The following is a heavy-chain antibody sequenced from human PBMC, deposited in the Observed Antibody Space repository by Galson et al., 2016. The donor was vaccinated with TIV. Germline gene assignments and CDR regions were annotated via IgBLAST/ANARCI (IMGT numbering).Heavy chain of an antibody. J-gene: IGHJ4*02. CDR2: IDWDDDK. Sequence: PALVKPTQTLTLTCTFSGFSLNTNGMSVSWIRQPPGKALEWLARIDWDDDKFYTTSLKTRLTISKDTSENRVVLTMTNMDPVDTATYFCARHCSGGSCFGYWGQGTLVTVSS. CDR1: GFSLNTNGMS. CDR3: ARHCSGGSCFGY. D-gene: IGHD2-15*01. V-gene: IGHV2-70*04.